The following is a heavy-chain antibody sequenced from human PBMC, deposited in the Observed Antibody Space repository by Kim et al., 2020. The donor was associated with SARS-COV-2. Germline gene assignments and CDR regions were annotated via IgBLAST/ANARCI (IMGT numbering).Heavy chain of an antibody. Sequence: SVKGRFTISRDNSKTPLYLQMNSRRAEDTAVYYCARSYDIVTGYHYYFDYWGQGTLVTVSS. D-gene: IGHD3-9*01. J-gene: IGHJ4*02. V-gene: IGHV3-23*01. CDR3: ARSYDIVTGYHYYFDY.